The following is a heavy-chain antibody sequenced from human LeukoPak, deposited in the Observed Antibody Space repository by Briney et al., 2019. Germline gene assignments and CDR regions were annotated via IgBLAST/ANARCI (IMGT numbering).Heavy chain of an antibody. Sequence: ASVKVSCKTSGYTFTRYGISWVRQAPGQGLEWMGWISPYNGKTKYAPKFQGRVTMTTDTSTSTAYMELRSLRSDDTAVYYCARERESAVYLETCDYWGQGTLVTVSS. CDR1: GYTFTRYG. V-gene: IGHV1-18*01. D-gene: IGHD5-24*01. CDR3: ARERESAVYLETCDY. CDR2: ISPYNGKT. J-gene: IGHJ4*02.